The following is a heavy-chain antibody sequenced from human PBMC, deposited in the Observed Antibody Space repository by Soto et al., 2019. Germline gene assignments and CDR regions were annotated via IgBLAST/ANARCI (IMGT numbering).Heavy chain of an antibody. CDR1: GGSISSGGYY. D-gene: IGHD3-22*01. J-gene: IGHJ4*02. V-gene: IGHV4-31*03. Sequence: SETLSLTCTVSGGSISSGGYYWSWIRQHPGKGLEWIGYIYYSGSTYYNPSLKSRVTISVDTSKNQFSLKLSSVTAADTAVYYCARGGPYYDSSGYFPGPFGYWGQGTLVTVSS. CDR2: IYYSGST. CDR3: ARGGPYYDSSGYFPGPFGY.